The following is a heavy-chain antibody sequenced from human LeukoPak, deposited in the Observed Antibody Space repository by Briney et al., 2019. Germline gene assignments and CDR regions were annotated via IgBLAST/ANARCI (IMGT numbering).Heavy chain of an antibody. CDR3: ARLVAVAASNGYFDY. CDR2: IYHSGST. CDR1: GGSISSSNW. D-gene: IGHD6-19*01. Sequence: SETLSLTCAVSGGSISSSNWWSWVRQPPGKGLEWIGEIYHSGSTNYNPSLKSRVTISVDKSKNQFSLKLSSVTAADTAVYYCARLVAVAASNGYFDYWGQGTLVTVSS. V-gene: IGHV4-4*02. J-gene: IGHJ4*02.